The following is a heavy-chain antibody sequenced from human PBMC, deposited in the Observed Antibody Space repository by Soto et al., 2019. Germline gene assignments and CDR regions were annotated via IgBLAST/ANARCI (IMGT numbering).Heavy chain of an antibody. Sequence: QITLKESGPTLVKPTQTLTLTCTFSGFSLSNSGVGVGWIRQPPGKALEWLALIYWDDDKRYSPSLKSRLTITMDTAKNQVVLTMTNMDPVDTATYYCAHRPSYCSGGSCYSGFDYWGQGTLVTVSS. V-gene: IGHV2-5*02. CDR2: IYWDDDK. CDR1: GFSLSNSGVG. J-gene: IGHJ4*02. CDR3: AHRPSYCSGGSCYSGFDY. D-gene: IGHD2-15*01.